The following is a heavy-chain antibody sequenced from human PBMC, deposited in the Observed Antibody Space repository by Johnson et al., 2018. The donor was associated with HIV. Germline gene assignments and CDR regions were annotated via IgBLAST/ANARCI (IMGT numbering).Heavy chain of an antibody. Sequence: QVQLVESGGGVVQPGRSLRLSCAASGFTFSSYAMYWVRQAPGKGLEWVVVISHDGSIKYYADSVKGRFTISRDNSKNTLHLQLNSLRAEDTAMYYCASSVYGGTGLDAFDIWGQGTMVTVSS. CDR3: ASSVYGGTGLDAFDI. CDR1: GFTFSSYA. V-gene: IGHV3-30*01. D-gene: IGHD1-26*01. J-gene: IGHJ3*02. CDR2: ISHDGSIK.